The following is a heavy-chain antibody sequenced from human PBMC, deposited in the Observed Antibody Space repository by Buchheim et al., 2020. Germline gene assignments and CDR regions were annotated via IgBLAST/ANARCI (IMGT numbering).Heavy chain of an antibody. CDR1: GYTFTGYY. V-gene: IGHV1-2*04. CDR2: INPNSGGT. D-gene: IGHD3-3*01. J-gene: IGHJ4*02. Sequence: QVQLVQSGAEVKKPGASVKVSCKASGYTFTGYYMHWVRQAPGQGLEWMGWINPNSGGTNYAQKFQGWVTMTRDTSFSTAYMELSRLRSDDTAVYYCARGRYYDFWSGYHSENFDYWGQGTL. CDR3: ARGRYYDFWSGYHSENFDY.